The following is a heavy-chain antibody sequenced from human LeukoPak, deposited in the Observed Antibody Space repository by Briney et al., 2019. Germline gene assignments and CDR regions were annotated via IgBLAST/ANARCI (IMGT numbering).Heavy chain of an antibody. V-gene: IGHV3-7*01. CDR1: GFTFSSYW. Sequence: GGSLRLSCAASGFTFSSYWMSWVRQAPGKGLEWVANIKQDGSEKYYVDSVKGRFTISRDNAKNSLYLQMNSLRAGDTAVYYGVRSPAAGGTPYYFDYGGGGTLVTVSS. D-gene: IGHD6-13*01. CDR2: IKQDGSEK. J-gene: IGHJ4*02. CDR3: VRSPAAGGTPYYFDY.